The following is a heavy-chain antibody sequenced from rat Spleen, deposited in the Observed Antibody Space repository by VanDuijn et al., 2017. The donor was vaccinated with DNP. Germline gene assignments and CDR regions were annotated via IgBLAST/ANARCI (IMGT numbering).Heavy chain of an antibody. CDR2: IQSGGST. CDR3: TLRNNPPFAY. CDR1: GFSLPDYS. Sequence: QVQLKESGPGLVQPSQTLSLTCTVSGFSLPDYSVHWVRQPPGKGLEWMGRIQSGGSTDYNSALKSRLSISRDTSKSQVFLEMNSLQTEDTAIYFCTLRNNPPFAYWGQGTLVTVSS. V-gene: IGHV2-19*01. D-gene: IGHD1-10*01. J-gene: IGHJ3*01.